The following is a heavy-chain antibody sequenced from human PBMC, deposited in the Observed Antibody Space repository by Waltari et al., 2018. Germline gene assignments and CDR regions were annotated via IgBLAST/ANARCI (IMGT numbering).Heavy chain of an antibody. V-gene: IGHV3-23*01. CDR2: ISADGTRT. Sequence: EVQLLGSGGDLVQPGGSLRLSCAASGFTFTSYGMSWVRQAPGKGPEWVSSISADGTRTYYGDSMTGRFTISRDNSENTLYLQMNSLRAEDTALYYCAKGTWGSAFDIWGQGTMVTVSS. D-gene: IGHD7-27*01. CDR3: AKGTWGSAFDI. CDR1: GFTFTSYG. J-gene: IGHJ3*02.